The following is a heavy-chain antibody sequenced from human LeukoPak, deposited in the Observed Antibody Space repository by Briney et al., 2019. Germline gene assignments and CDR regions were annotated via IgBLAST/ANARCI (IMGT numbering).Heavy chain of an antibody. V-gene: IGHV1-18*01. CDR2: ISCHDRTT. CDR1: GYTFTREA. Sequence: ASVKVSCKASGYTFTREAISWFRQAPGHGLEWVGWISCHDRTTYYAQNLQDRVTITTDSSTNTVSMELRSLRSDDTAVYYCARDPSNTVGRHTFFDFWGQGTLLTVSS. J-gene: IGHJ4*02. CDR3: ARDPSNTVGRHTFFDF. D-gene: IGHD2-8*02.